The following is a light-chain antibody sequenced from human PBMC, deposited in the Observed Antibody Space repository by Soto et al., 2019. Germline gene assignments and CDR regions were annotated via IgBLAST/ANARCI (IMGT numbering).Light chain of an antibody. CDR2: AAS. Sequence: EIVLTQSPATLSLSPGERATLSCRASQSVSSYLAWYQQKPGQAPRLLIYAASRRATGIPDRFSGSGSGTDFTLTISRLEPEDFAVYYCQQYKNWPLTFGGGTKVDIK. V-gene: IGKV3-11*01. J-gene: IGKJ4*01. CDR3: QQYKNWPLT. CDR1: QSVSSY.